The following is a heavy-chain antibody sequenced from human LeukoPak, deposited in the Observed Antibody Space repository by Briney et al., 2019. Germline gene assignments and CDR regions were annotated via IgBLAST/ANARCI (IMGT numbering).Heavy chain of an antibody. D-gene: IGHD5/OR15-5a*01. CDR1: GGSISSYY. CDR2: IYTSGST. Sequence: PSETLSLTCTVSGGSISSYYWSWIRQPSGKGLEWIGYIYTSGSTNYNPSLKSRVTISVDTSKNQFSLKLSSVTAADTAVYYCARSVRSRGLYYYMDVWGKGTTVTVSS. CDR3: ARSVRSRGLYYYMDV. V-gene: IGHV4-4*09. J-gene: IGHJ6*03.